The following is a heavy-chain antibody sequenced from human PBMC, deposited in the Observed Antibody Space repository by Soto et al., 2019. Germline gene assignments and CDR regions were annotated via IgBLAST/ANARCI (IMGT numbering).Heavy chain of an antibody. D-gene: IGHD6-6*01. CDR2: INPNSGGT. Sequence: GASVKVSCKASGYTFTNYYMHWVRQAPGRGLEWMGWINPNSGGTNYAQNFQGWVTMTRDTSISTAYMELSRLSSADTAVYYCARAMSIGVPYYFDYWGQGTLVTVSS. J-gene: IGHJ4*02. V-gene: IGHV1-2*04. CDR3: ARAMSIGVPYYFDY. CDR1: GYTFTNYY.